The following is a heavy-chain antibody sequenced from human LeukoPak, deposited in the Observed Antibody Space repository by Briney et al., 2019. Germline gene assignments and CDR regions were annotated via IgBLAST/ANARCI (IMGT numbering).Heavy chain of an antibody. CDR3: ARDALRYFDWLLTPDY. CDR2: INPNSGGT. D-gene: IGHD3-9*01. Sequence: GASVKVSCKASGYTFTGYYMHWVRQAPGQGLEWMGWINPNSGGTNYAQKFQGRVTMTRDTSISTAYMELSRLRSDDTAVYYCARDALRYFDWLLTPDYWGQGTLVTVSS. V-gene: IGHV1-2*02. J-gene: IGHJ4*02. CDR1: GYTFTGYY.